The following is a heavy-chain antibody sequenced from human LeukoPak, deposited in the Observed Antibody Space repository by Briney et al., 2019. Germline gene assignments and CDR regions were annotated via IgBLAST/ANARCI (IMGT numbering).Heavy chain of an antibody. Sequence: PGGSLRLSCTASGFTVSSNYMWIRQAPGKGLECIAVIYIGDHMYFAASVRGRFTISRDNSKNTLYLHMNSLRAEDTAVYFCAKDASDSSGYYFDYWGQGTLVTVSS. V-gene: IGHV3-53*01. D-gene: IGHD3-22*01. CDR2: IYIGDHM. J-gene: IGHJ4*02. CDR3: AKDASDSSGYYFDY. CDR1: GFTVSSNY.